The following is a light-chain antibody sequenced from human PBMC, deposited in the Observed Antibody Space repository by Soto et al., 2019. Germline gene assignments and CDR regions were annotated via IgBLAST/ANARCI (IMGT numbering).Light chain of an antibody. CDR1: QSVSSD. V-gene: IGKV3-15*01. CDR2: VTS. Sequence: EIVMTQSPATLSVSPGERATLSCRASQSVSSDLAWYQQKPGQAPRLLIFVTSTRATGIPARFSGSGSGTEFTLTISSLQSEAFAVYYCQQYNIWPPSTFGQGTRLEIK. CDR3: QQYNIWPPST. J-gene: IGKJ5*01.